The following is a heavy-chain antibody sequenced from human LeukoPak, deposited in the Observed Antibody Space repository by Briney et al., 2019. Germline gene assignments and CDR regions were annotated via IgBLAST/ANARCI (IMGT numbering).Heavy chain of an antibody. CDR1: GFTFSSYA. CDR2: ISSNGGST. V-gene: IGHV3-64*04. Sequence: GGPLRLSCSASGFTFSSYAMHWVRQAPGKGLEYVSAISSNGGSTYYADSVKGRFTISRDNSKNTLYLQMNSLRAEDTAVYYCGNYLSSWYGYWGQGTLVTVSS. D-gene: IGHD6-13*01. CDR3: GNYLSSWYGY. J-gene: IGHJ4*02.